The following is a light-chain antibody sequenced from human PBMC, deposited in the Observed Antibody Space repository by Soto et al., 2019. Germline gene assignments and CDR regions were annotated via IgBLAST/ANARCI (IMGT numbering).Light chain of an antibody. Sequence: DIQMTQSPPSLSASVGDRVTITCLASHIISSLVSWYXXXXGXXXXXLIYKASXLESGVPSRFSGSGSGTEFTLTISSLQPDDFATYYCQQYNSYSWTFGQGTKVDIK. CDR2: KAS. CDR1: HIISSL. J-gene: IGKJ1*01. CDR3: QQYNSYSWT. V-gene: IGKV1-5*03.